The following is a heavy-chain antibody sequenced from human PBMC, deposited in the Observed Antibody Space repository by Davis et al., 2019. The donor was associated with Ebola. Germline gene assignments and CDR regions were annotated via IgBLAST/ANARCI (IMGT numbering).Heavy chain of an antibody. J-gene: IGHJ6*03. CDR2: ISGSGGST. Sequence: GESLKISCAASGFTFSSYAMSWVRQAPGKGLEWVSGISGSGGSTYYADSVKGRFTISRDDSKNTLYLQMNSLRAEDTAVYYCARRDRGSSLYYYYYMDVWGKGTTVTVSS. V-gene: IGHV3-23*01. CDR3: ARRDRGSSLYYYYYMDV. CDR1: GFTFSSYA. D-gene: IGHD6-6*01.